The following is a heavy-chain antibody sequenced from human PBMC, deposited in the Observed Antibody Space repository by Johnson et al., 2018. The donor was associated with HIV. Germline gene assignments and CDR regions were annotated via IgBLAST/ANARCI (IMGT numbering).Heavy chain of an antibody. CDR3: ARTPGYSRSFDI. CDR1: GFTFTNAW. V-gene: IGHV3-15*05. CDR2: INSKTDGGTT. D-gene: IGHD2-15*01. J-gene: IGHJ3*02. Sequence: VQLVESGGGLVKAGGSLRLSCAASGFTFTNAWMTWVRQAPGKGLEWVGRINSKTDGGTTDYAAPVKGRFTISRDNAKNSLYLQMNSLRAEDTAVYYCARTPGYSRSFDIWGQGTMVTVSS.